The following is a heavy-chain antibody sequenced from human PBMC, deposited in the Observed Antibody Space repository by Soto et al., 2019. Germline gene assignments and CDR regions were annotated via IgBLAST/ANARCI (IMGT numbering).Heavy chain of an antibody. CDR1: GFTFSSYS. Sequence: QPGGSLRLSCAASGFTFSSYSMNWVRQAPGKGLEWVAVISYDGSNKYYADSVKGRFTISRDNSKNTLYLQMNSLRAEDTAVYYCARVGRRDNYYFDYWGQGTLVTVSS. V-gene: IGHV3-30*03. J-gene: IGHJ4*02. CDR3: ARVGRRDNYYFDY. CDR2: ISYDGSNK.